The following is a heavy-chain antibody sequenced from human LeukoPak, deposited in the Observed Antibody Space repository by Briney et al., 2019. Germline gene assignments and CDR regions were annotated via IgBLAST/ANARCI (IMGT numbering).Heavy chain of an antibody. J-gene: IGHJ4*02. CDR2: ISGSGGST. CDR3: TKGETAVTSYLHF. Sequence: PGGSLRLSCAASGFTFNSYAMTWVRQAPGKGLEWFSGISGSGGSTYYADSVKGRFTISRDNSKNTLYLQMNSLRDDDTAVYYCTKGETAVTSYLHFWGQGTLVTVSS. V-gene: IGHV3-23*01. D-gene: IGHD4-17*01. CDR1: GFTFNSYA.